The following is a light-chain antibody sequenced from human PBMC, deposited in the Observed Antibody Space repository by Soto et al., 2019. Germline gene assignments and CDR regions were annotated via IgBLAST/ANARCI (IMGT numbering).Light chain of an antibody. Sequence: EIVLTQSPGTLSLSPGERATLSCRASQSFNSIYLAWYQQKPGQAPRLLIYGASTRATGVPARFSGSGSGTEFTLTISSLQSEDFTVYFCQQYNNWPPTFGQGTKVDIK. CDR3: QQYNNWPPT. CDR2: GAS. V-gene: IGKV3-15*01. J-gene: IGKJ1*01. CDR1: QSFNSIY.